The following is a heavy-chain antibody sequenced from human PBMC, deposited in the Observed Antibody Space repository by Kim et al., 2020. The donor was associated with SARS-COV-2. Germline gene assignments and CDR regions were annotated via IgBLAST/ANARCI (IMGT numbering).Heavy chain of an antibody. V-gene: IGHV3-23*01. D-gene: IGHD2-2*01. CDR2: ISGSGDRT. J-gene: IGHJ4*02. CDR1: GFSFSTYD. CDR3: AREDLPAARRGFDY. Sequence: GGSLRLSCAASGFSFSTYDMTWVRQAPGKGLEWVASISGSGDRTYYADSVRGRFTISRDYSNSTLYLQMNSLRAEDTAVYYCAREDLPAARRGFDYWGQGTLVTVSS.